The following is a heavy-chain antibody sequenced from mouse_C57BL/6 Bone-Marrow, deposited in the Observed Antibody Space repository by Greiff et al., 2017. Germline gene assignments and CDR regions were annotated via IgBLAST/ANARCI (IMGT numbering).Heavy chain of an antibody. CDR2: IYPGDGDT. CDR3: ARSYDEAWFAY. CDR1: GYAFSSSW. V-gene: IGHV1-82*01. J-gene: IGHJ3*01. D-gene: IGHD2-12*01. Sequence: QVQLQQSGPELVKPGASVKISCKASGYAFSSSWMNWVKQRPGKGLEWIGRIYPGDGDTNYNGKFKGKATLTADKSSSTAYMHLSSLTSEDSAVYFCARSYDEAWFAYWGQGTLVTVSA.